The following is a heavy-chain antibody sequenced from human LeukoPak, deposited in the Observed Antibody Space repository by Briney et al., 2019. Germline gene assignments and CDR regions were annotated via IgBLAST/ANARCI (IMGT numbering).Heavy chain of an antibody. CDR3: SRSIFDQQRVGYYYYGMDV. CDR1: GYSISSGYY. D-gene: IGHD6-13*01. J-gene: IGHJ6*04. CDR2: IDNGGST. V-gene: IGHV4-38-2*01. Sequence: PSETLSLTCAVSGYSISSGYYWGWIRQPPGKGQEWIASIDNGGSTYYNPSLKGRVTISVDTSKNHFSLKLSSVTAAGTAAYYCSRSIFDQQRVGYYYYGMDVWGKGTTVTVSS.